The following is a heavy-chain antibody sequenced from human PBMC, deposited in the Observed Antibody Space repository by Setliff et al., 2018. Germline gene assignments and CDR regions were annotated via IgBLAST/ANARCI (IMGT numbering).Heavy chain of an antibody. Sequence: GGSLRLSCAASGFTFSDYYMSWIRQAPGKGLEWVSYISSSGSTIYYADSVKGRFTISRDNAKNSLYLQMNSLRAEDTAVYYCARGDRWGYSYGPYYDGMDVWGQGTTVTVSS. V-gene: IGHV3-11*04. CDR2: ISSSGSTI. D-gene: IGHD5-18*01. J-gene: IGHJ6*02. CDR3: ARGDRWGYSYGPYYDGMDV. CDR1: GFTFSDYY.